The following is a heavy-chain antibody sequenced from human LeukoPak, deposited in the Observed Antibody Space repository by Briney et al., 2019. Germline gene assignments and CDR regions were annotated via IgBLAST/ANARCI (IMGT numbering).Heavy chain of an antibody. V-gene: IGHV3-7*04. J-gene: IGHJ4*02. D-gene: IGHD5-18*01. CDR1: GFTFSSYW. CDR2: IKQDGSEK. Sequence: PGGSLRLSCAASGFTFSSYWMSWVRQAPGKGLEWVANIKQDGSEKYYVDSVKGRFTISRDNAKNSLYLQMNSLRAEDTAVYYCARAHIQIWSWADYWGQGTLVTVSS. CDR3: ARAHIQIWSWADY.